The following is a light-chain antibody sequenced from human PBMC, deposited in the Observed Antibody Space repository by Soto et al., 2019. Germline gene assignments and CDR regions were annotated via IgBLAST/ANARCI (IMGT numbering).Light chain of an antibody. CDR2: GAS. V-gene: IGKV3-20*01. CDR3: QQYGTSPLT. Sequence: EIVLTLSPGTLSLSPGERATLSCRASQSVSSSYLAWYQQKPGQAPRLLIYGASSRATGIPDRFSGSGSGTDFTLTISSLEHEDFAVYYCQQYGTSPLTFGGGNTVEIK. J-gene: IGKJ4*01. CDR1: QSVSSSY.